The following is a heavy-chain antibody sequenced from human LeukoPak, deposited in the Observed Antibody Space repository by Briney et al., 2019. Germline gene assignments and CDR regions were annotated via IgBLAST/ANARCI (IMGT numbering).Heavy chain of an antibody. CDR3: ARHVYGLDY. V-gene: IGHV3-30*04. CDR2: ISYDGSNR. D-gene: IGHD2-8*01. J-gene: IGHJ4*02. Sequence: GSLRLSCAASGFAFSSYAMYWVRQAPGKGLEWVAVISYDGSNRYYADSVKGRFTISRDNSKNTLYLQMNSLRAEDTAVYYCARHVYGLDYWGQGTLVTVSS. CDR1: GFAFSSYA.